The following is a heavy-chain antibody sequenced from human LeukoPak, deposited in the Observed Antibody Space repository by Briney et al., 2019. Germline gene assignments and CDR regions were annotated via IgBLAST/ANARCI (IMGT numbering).Heavy chain of an antibody. D-gene: IGHD2-2*01. CDR3: ARDYQLRIDY. CDR2: ISGRGFSM. CDR1: GFSFNESY. V-gene: IGHV3-11*01. J-gene: IGHJ4*02. Sequence: PGGSLRLSCAASGFSFNESYMTWNRQAPGKGLEWVAYISGRGFSMYYADSVKGRFTISRDNARNSLYLNMSSLRADDTAVYYCARDYQLRIDYWGQGTLVTVSS.